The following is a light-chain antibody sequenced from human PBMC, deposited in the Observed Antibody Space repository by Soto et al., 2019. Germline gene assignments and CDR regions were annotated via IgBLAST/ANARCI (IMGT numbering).Light chain of an antibody. CDR2: AAS. CDR3: QKYDRAPFT. J-gene: IGKJ3*01. Sequence: DIQMTQSPSSLSASVGDRVTITCRASQGISVYLAWYQQKPGNIPKLLIFAASTLQSGVPSRFSGSGSGTDFTLTISSLQPVDVATYFCQKYDRAPFTFGPGTKVDIK. V-gene: IGKV1-27*01. CDR1: QGISVY.